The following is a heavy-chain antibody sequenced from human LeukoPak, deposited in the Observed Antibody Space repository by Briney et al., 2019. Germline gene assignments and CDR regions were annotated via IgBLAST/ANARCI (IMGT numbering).Heavy chain of an antibody. CDR2: ISSSSSYI. D-gene: IGHD2-2*01. V-gene: IGHV3-21*01. CDR1: GFTFSSYS. J-gene: IGHJ4*02. Sequence: GGSLRLSCAASGFTFSSYSMNWVRQAPGKGLEWVSSISSSSSYIYYADSVKGRFTISRDNAKNSLYLQMNSLRAEDTAVYYCARDKDIVVVPAAPFDYWGQGTLVTVSS. CDR3: ARDKDIVVVPAAPFDY.